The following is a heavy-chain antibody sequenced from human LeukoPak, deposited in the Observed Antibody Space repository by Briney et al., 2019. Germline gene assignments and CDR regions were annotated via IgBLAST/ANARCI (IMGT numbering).Heavy chain of an antibody. V-gene: IGHV3-48*01. CDR3: ARERNVDIVATIPDY. D-gene: IGHD5-12*01. CDR1: GFTFSSYS. Sequence: GGSLRLSCAASGFTFSSYSMNWVRQAPGKGLEWVSYISSSSSTIYYADSVKGRFTISRDNAKNSLYLQMNSLRAEDTAVYYCARERNVDIVATIPDYWGQGTLVTVSS. J-gene: IGHJ4*02. CDR2: ISSSSSTI.